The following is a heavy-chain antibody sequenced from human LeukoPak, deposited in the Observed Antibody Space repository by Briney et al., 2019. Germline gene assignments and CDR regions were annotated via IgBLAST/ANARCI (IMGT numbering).Heavy chain of an antibody. V-gene: IGHV3-30*02. J-gene: IGHJ5*02. CDR1: GFTFSSYG. CDR3: AKDRSGYCSSTSCFSEFDP. Sequence: GGSLRLSCAASGFTFSSYGMHWVRQAPGKGLEWVAFIRYDGSNKYYADSVKGRSTISRDNSKNTLYLQMNSLRAEDTAVYYCAKDRSGYCSSTSCFSEFDPWGQGTLVTVSS. CDR2: IRYDGSNK. D-gene: IGHD2-2*01.